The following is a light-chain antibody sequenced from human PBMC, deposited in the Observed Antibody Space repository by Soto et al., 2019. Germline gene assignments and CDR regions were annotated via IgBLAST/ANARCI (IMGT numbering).Light chain of an antibody. Sequence: VARVTITCRASQSISNYLNWFQQKPGEAPKLLIYAASSLPSGVPSRFSGSGSGTDFTLTISSLQREDFATYYCQQSMSNLGTFGPGTKVDIK. CDR1: QSISNY. V-gene: IGKV1-39*01. CDR2: AAS. CDR3: QQSMSNLGT. J-gene: IGKJ3*01.